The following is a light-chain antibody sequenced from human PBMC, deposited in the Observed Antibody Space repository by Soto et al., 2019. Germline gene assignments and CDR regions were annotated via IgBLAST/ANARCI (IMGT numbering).Light chain of an antibody. CDR2: DVT. CDR1: SSDVGAYNY. CDR3: SSYTSSSTYV. V-gene: IGLV2-14*03. Sequence: QSALTQPASVSGSPGQSITFSCTGTSSDVGAYNYVSWYQQHPGKAPKLIICDVTNRPSGVSNRFSGSKSGNTASLTISGLRSEDEADYYCSSYTSSSTYVFGTGTKLTVL. J-gene: IGLJ1*01.